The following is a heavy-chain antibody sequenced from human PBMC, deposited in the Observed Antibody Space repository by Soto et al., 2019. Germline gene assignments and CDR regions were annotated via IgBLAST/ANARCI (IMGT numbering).Heavy chain of an antibody. V-gene: IGHV3-23*01. CDR2: ISGNGGAT. Sequence: EVQLLESGGGLVQPGGSLRLSCVASEFTFSSFAMSWVRQGPGKGLEWVSIISGNGGATFYADSVRGGFTISRDNSKNTLYLQMNSLRAEDTAVYYCAKGHCSGSACRYFDYWGQGTLVTVSS. CDR1: EFTFSSFA. J-gene: IGHJ4*02. D-gene: IGHD2-15*01. CDR3: AKGHCSGSACRYFDY.